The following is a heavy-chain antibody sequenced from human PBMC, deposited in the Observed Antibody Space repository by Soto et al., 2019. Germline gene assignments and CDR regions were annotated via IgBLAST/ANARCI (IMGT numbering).Heavy chain of an antibody. Sequence: QVQLQESGPGLVKPSETLSLTCTVSGVFVSSGSYYWSWIRQSPGKGLEWIGYIYYGGNTNYNPSRKSRGAIAVDASKKQFSLKLSSVAAAATAVFYCGRGRGGGYSYGVDYWGQGTLVTVSS. D-gene: IGHD5-18*01. CDR2: IYYGGNT. CDR3: GRGRGGGYSYGVDY. J-gene: IGHJ4*02. CDR1: GVFVSSGSYY. V-gene: IGHV4-61*01.